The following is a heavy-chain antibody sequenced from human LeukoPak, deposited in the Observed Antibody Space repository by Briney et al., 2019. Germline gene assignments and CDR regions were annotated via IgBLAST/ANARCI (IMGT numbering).Heavy chain of an antibody. J-gene: IGHJ5*02. CDR1: GAAISSSRSF. D-gene: IGHD3-16*01. CDR2: IFSGGNT. CDR3: ARIYVWNWFDP. V-gene: IGHV4-39*01. Sequence: PSETLSLTCTVSGAAISSSRSFWGWIRQPPGKGLEWIVSIFSGGNTYYNPSLNSRVSISIDTSKNQFSLRLSSVTAADTAVYYCARIYVWNWFDPWGQGTLVTVS.